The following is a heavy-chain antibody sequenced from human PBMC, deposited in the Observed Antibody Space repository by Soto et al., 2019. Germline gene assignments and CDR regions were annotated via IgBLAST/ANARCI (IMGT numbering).Heavy chain of an antibody. CDR1: GFTFSSYA. V-gene: IGHV3-23*01. CDR2: IGGSGGST. J-gene: IGHJ5*02. Sequence: TGGSLRLSCAASGFTFSSYAMSWVRQAPGKGLEWVSGIGGSGGSTYYADSVKGRFTISRDNSKNTLYLQMNSLRAEDTAVYYWAKDVAVAGDGDYNWFDPWGQGTLVTVSS. D-gene: IGHD6-19*01. CDR3: AKDVAVAGDGDYNWFDP.